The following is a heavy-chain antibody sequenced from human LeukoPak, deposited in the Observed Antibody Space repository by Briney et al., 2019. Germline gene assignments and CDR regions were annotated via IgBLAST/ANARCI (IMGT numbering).Heavy chain of an antibody. CDR1: GYSFTAY. Sequence: GASVKVSCKASGYSFTAYMHWVRQAPGQGLEYMGWINPNSGGTNSSQKFQDRVTLTRDTSISTAYMELSSLTSDDTAVYYCARDHYYDSSGYYPLGYWGQGTLATVSS. V-gene: IGHV1-2*02. CDR3: ARDHYYDSSGYYPLGY. D-gene: IGHD3-22*01. CDR2: INPNSGGT. J-gene: IGHJ4*02.